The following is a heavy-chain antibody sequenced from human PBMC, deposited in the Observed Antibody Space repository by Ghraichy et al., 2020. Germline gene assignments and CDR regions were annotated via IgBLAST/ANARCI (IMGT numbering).Heavy chain of an antibody. V-gene: IGHV3-23*01. CDR2: ISGSGGTT. D-gene: IGHD4-11*01. CDR3: AKDRGMTTVTTVDC. CDR1: GFTFSSYA. J-gene: IGHJ4*02. Sequence: GSLRHSCAASGFTFSSYAMSWVRQAPGKGLEWVSTISGSGGTTYYTDSVKGRFTISRDNSKNTLSLQMNSLRAEDSAIYFCAKDRGMTTVTTVDCWGQGTLVTVSS.